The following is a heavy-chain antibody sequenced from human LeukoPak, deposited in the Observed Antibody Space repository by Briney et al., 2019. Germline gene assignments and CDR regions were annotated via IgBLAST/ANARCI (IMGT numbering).Heavy chain of an antibody. CDR2: INTDGSST. Sequence: GGSLRLSCAASGFTFSSYWMHWVRQAPGKGLVWVSRINTDGSSTSYADSVKGRFTISRDNAKNTLYLQMNSLRVEDTAVYYCASGGPTRGTLDYWGQGTLVTVSS. CDR3: ASGGPTRGTLDY. CDR1: GFTFSSYW. V-gene: IGHV3-74*01. D-gene: IGHD1-26*01. J-gene: IGHJ4*02.